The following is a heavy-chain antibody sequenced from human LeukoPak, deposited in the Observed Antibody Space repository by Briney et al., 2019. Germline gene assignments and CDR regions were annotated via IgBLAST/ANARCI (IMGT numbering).Heavy chain of an antibody. D-gene: IGHD3-3*01. CDR3: ARVSTPLFASGYYTGRAYDWFDP. J-gene: IGHJ5*02. CDR1: GGTFSSYA. CDR2: IIPIFGTA. Sequence: ASVKVSCKASGGTFSSYAISWVRQAPGQGLEWMGRIIPIFGTANYARKFQGRVTITTDESTRTAYMARSSLRSEDTAVYYCARVSTPLFASGYYTGRAYDWFDPWGQGTLVTVSS. V-gene: IGHV1-69*05.